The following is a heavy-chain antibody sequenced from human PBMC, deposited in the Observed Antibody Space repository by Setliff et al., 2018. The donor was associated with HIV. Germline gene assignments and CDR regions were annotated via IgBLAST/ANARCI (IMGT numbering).Heavy chain of an antibody. CDR2: INGGNGKT. D-gene: IGHD2-15*01. Sequence: ASVKVSCKTSGYIFTQYAVHWVRQAPGQRLEWMGWINGGNGKTKYSQKFRGRVTFTRDTSTTTAYMEVSSLRSEDTAVYYCARGVNTAKVEDFWGQGTLVTVSS. CDR1: GYIFTQYA. V-gene: IGHV1-3*01. CDR3: ARGVNTAKVEDF. J-gene: IGHJ4*02.